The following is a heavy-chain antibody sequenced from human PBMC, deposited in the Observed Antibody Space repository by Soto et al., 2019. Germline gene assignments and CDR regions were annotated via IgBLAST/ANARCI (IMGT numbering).Heavy chain of an antibody. J-gene: IGHJ5*02. D-gene: IGHD5-18*01. V-gene: IGHV1-18*01. Sequence: ASVKVSCKASGYTFTSYGISWVRQAPGQGLEWMGGISAYNGKTNYAQKLQGRVTMTTDTSTSTAYMELRSLRSDDTAVYYCARALYTARGNWFDPWGQGTLVTVSS. CDR1: GYTFTSYG. CDR2: ISAYNGKT. CDR3: ARALYTARGNWFDP.